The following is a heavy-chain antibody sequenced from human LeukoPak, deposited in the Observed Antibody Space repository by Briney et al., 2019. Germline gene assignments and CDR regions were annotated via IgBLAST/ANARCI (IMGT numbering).Heavy chain of an antibody. V-gene: IGHV4-34*01. CDR1: GGSFSGYY. J-gene: IGHJ6*02. Sequence: SETLSLTCAVYGGSFSGYYWSWIRQPPGKGLEWIGEINHSGSTNYNPSPKSRVTISVDTSKNQFSLKLSSVTAADTAVYYCARVRRYYGSGSYSSTYYYYGMDVWGQGTTVTVSS. D-gene: IGHD3-10*01. CDR3: ARVRRYYGSGSYSSTYYYYGMDV. CDR2: INHSGST.